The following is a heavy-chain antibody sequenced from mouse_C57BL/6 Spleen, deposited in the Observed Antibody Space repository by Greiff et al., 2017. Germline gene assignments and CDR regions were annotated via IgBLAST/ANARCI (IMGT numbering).Heavy chain of an antibody. CDR1: GFTFSDYY. J-gene: IGHJ2*01. V-gene: IGHV5-12*01. Sequence: EVMLVESGGGLVQPGGSLKLSCAASGFTFSDYYMYWVRQTPEKRLEWVAYISNGGGSTYYPDTVKGRFTISRDNAKNTLYLQMSRLKSEDTAMYYCARRGDDYDAVDYWGQGTTLTVSS. D-gene: IGHD2-4*01. CDR2: ISNGGGST. CDR3: ARRGDDYDAVDY.